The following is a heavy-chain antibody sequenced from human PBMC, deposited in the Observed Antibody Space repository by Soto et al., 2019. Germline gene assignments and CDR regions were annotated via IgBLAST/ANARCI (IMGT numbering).Heavy chain of an antibody. Sequence: GASVKVSCKASGGTFSSYTISWVRQAPGQGLEWMGRIIPILGIANYAQKFQGRVTITADKSTSTAYMELRSLRSDDTAVYYCARDEQLGYYYYGMDVWGQGTTVTVSS. V-gene: IGHV1-69*04. J-gene: IGHJ6*02. D-gene: IGHD6-13*01. CDR1: GGTFSSYT. CDR3: ARDEQLGYYYYGMDV. CDR2: IIPILGIA.